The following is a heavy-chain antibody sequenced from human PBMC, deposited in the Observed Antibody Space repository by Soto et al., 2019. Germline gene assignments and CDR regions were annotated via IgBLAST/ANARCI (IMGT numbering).Heavy chain of an antibody. D-gene: IGHD2-15*01. CDR3: ARERVVVAATLHALDI. Sequence: QVQLQESGPGLVKPSGTLSLTCAVSGGSISSSNWWSWVRQPPGRGLEWIGEIYHSGSTNYNPSLKSRVTRSVDKSKNQFSLKLSSVTAADTAVYYCARERVVVAATLHALDIWGQGTMVTVSS. CDR1: GGSISSSNW. CDR2: IYHSGST. J-gene: IGHJ3*02. V-gene: IGHV4-4*02.